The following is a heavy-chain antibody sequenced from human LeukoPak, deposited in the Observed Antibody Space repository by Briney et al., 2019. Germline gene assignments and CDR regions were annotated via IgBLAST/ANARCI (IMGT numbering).Heavy chain of an antibody. CDR1: GYTFTSYD. CDR3: ARRHGRCSDGSCSYPDY. J-gene: IGHJ4*02. V-gene: IGHV1-8*01. CDR2: MNPNSGNT. D-gene: IGHD2-15*01. Sequence: ASVKVSCKASGYTFTSYDINCGRQATGQGLEWMGWMNPNSGNTGYAQKFQGRVTMTRNSSITTAYMELSSMRSEDTAVYYCARRHGRCSDGSCSYPDYWGQGTLVTVSS.